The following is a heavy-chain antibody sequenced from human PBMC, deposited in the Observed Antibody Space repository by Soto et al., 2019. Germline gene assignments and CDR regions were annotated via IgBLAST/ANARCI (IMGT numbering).Heavy chain of an antibody. J-gene: IGHJ4*02. V-gene: IGHV3-23*01. CDR2: ISGSGGST. CDR3: SRDLRAQPDY. Sequence: GGSLRLSCAASGFTFSSYAMSWVRQAPGKGLEWVSAISGSGGSTYYADSVKGRFTISRDNSKNTLYLQMNSLRAEDTAVYYFSRDLRAQPDYSGQGTLITVSS. CDR1: GFTFSSYA. D-gene: IGHD2-2*01.